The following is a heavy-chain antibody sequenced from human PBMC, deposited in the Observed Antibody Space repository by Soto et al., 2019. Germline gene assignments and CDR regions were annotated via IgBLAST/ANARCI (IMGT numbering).Heavy chain of an antibody. Sequence: QVQLQESGPGLVKPSETLSLTCTVSGASVSSGNYYWSWIRQPPGKGLEFIGYISYSGSTNYNPYLKGRVTIYIDTSKNQFSLKLSSVTAADTAVYYCARGSGSYYAYWGQGTLVTVSS. CDR3: ARGSGSYYAY. J-gene: IGHJ4*02. CDR1: GASVSSGNYY. V-gene: IGHV4-61*01. D-gene: IGHD1-26*01. CDR2: ISYSGST.